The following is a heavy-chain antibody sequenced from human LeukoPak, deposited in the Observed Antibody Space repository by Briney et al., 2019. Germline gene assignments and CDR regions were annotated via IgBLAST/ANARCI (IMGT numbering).Heavy chain of an antibody. J-gene: IGHJ4*02. V-gene: IGHV3-21*01. Sequence: GVSLRLSCAASGFTFSSYSRNWVRQAPGKGLEWVSSISGTGSDTYYTDSLKGRFTVSRDNAKNSLYLQMNSLRAEDTAVYYCARDVYRIFDYWGLGTLVTVSS. D-gene: IGHD1-14*01. CDR1: GFTFSSYS. CDR3: ARDVYRIFDY. CDR2: ISGTGSDT.